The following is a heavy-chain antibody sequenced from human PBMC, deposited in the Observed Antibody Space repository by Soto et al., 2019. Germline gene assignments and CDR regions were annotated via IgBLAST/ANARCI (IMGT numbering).Heavy chain of an antibody. D-gene: IGHD1-26*01. J-gene: IGHJ3*02. CDR2: ISWDGGST. CDR3: AKANSGQKLGDAFDI. CDR1: GFTFDDYT. V-gene: IGHV3-43*01. Sequence: GGSLRLSCAASGFTFDDYTMHWVRQAPGKGLEWVSLISWDGGSTYYADSVKGRFTISRDNSKNSLYLQMNSLRTEDTALYYCAKANSGQKLGDAFDIWGQGTMVTVSS.